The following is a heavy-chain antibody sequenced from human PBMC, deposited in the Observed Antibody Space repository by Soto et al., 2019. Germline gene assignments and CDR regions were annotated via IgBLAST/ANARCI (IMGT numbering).Heavy chain of an antibody. V-gene: IGHV4-38-2*01. D-gene: IGHD6-13*01. CDR3: ARESGIAAAGPK. CDR2: IYHSGST. Sequence: SETLSLTCAVSGYSISIGYYCGCIRQPPGKGLEWIGSIYHSGSTYYSPSLKSRVTISVDTSKNQFSLKLSSVTAADTAVYYCARESGIAAAGPKWGQGTLVTVSS. CDR1: GYSISIGYY. J-gene: IGHJ4*02.